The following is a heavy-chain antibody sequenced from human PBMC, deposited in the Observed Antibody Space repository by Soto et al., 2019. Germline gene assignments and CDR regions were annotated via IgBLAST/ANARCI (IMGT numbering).Heavy chain of an antibody. CDR3: AGTYYDFSLFAPFDY. J-gene: IGHJ4*02. V-gene: IGHV4-61*01. CDR1: GGSVSSGSYY. CDR2: IYYSGST. D-gene: IGHD3-3*01. Sequence: SETLSLTCTVSGGSVSSGSYYWSWIRQPPGKGLEWIGYIYYSGSTNYNPSLKSRVTISVDTSKNQFSLKLSSVTAADTAVYYCAGTYYDFSLFAPFDYWGQGTLVTVSS.